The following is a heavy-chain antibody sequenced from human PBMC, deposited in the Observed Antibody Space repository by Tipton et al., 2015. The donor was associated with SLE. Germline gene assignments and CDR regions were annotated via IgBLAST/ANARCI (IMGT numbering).Heavy chain of an antibody. V-gene: IGHV4-34*01. CDR2: INHSGST. D-gene: IGHD6-6*01. J-gene: IGHJ5*02. Sequence: LSLTCVVYGGSFSGLYWSWIRQPPGKGLEWIGEINHSGSTNYNPSLKSRVTISVDASKNQFSLKMNSVTAADTAVYYCARGGRTIATRQGWFDPWGQGTRVTVSS. CDR1: GGSFSGLY. CDR3: ARGGRTIATRQGWFDP.